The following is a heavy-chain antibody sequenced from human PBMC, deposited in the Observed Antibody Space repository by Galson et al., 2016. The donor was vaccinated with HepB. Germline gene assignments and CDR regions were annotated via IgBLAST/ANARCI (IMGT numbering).Heavy chain of an antibody. CDR2: IFPGDSDT. V-gene: IGHV5-51*03. D-gene: IGHD3-3*01. CDR1: GYSFTSYW. J-gene: IGHJ4*02. CDR3: ARPPYYDFWSGFGR. Sequence: QSGAEVKKPGEPLKISCKASGYSFTSYWIGWVRHMPGKGLEWMGIIFPGDSDTQYSPSFGGLFPISVDRSINTAYLQWSTLRASNTAIYYCARPPYYDFWSGFGRWGQGTLVTVSS.